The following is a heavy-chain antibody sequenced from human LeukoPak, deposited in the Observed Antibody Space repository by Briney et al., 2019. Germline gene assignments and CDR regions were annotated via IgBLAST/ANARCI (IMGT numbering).Heavy chain of an antibody. CDR1: GFTFSSYS. D-gene: IGHD4-17*01. V-gene: IGHV3-21*01. J-gene: IGHJ3*02. CDR3: AREGGDYGPYGDAFDI. CDR2: ISSSSSYI. Sequence: GGSLRLSCAASGFTFSSYSMNWVRQAPGKGLEWVSSISSSSSYIYYADSVKGRFTISRDNAKNSLYLQMNSLRAEDTAVYYCAREGGDYGPYGDAFDIWGQGTMVTVSS.